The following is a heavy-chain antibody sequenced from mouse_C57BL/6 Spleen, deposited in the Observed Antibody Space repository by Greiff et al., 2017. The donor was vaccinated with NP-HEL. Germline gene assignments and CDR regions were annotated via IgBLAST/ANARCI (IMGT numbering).Heavy chain of an antibody. J-gene: IGHJ4*01. CDR2: NNPNNGGT. D-gene: IGHD1-1*01. V-gene: IGHV1-18*01. Sequence: EVQLQESGPELVKPGASVKIPCKASGYTFTDYNMDWVKQSHGKSLEWIGDNNPNNGGTIYNQKFKGKATLTVDKSSSTAYMELRSLTSEDTAVYYCARRYYGSSYCAMDYWGQGTSVTVSS. CDR3: ARRYYGSSYCAMDY. CDR1: GYTFTDYN.